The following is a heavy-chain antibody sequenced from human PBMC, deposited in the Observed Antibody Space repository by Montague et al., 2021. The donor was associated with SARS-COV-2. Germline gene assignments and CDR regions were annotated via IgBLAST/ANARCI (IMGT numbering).Heavy chain of an antibody. J-gene: IGHJ4*02. CDR2: IYYSGGT. Sequence: SETLSLTCSVSGGSISGYYWSWIRQPPGKGLGWIGYIYYSGGTNYNLSLKSRVTISVDTSKNQFSLELSSVTAADTAMYYCARVGTRLNDYDGSGYFDYWGQGALVIVSS. CDR1: GGSISGYY. V-gene: IGHV4-59*01. D-gene: IGHD3-22*01. CDR3: ARVGTRLNDYDGSGYFDY.